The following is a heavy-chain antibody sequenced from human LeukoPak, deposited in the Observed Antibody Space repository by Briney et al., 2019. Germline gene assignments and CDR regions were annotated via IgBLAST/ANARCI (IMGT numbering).Heavy chain of an antibody. Sequence: SETLSLTCTVSGGSISSYYWSWIRQPAGKGLEWIGRIYTSGSTNYNPSLKSRVTMSVDTSKNQFSLKLSSVTAADTAVYYCARVGGSGSCPPGYYYYYMDVWGKGTTVTISS. V-gene: IGHV4-4*07. CDR1: GGSISSYY. D-gene: IGHD3-10*01. CDR2: IYTSGST. J-gene: IGHJ6*03. CDR3: ARVGGSGSCPPGYYYYYMDV.